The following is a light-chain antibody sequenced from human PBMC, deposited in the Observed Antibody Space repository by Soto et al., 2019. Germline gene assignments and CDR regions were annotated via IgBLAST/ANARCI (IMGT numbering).Light chain of an antibody. V-gene: IGKV3-20*01. CDR3: QQYGSSPWT. CDR2: GAS. J-gene: IGKJ1*01. Sequence: EIVLTQSPGTVCLSPGERATRSCRASQSVSSSYLAWYQQKPGQAPRLLIYGASSRATGIPDRFSGSGSGTDFTLTISRLEPEDFAVYYCQQYGSSPWTFGKGTKVDIK. CDR1: QSVSSSY.